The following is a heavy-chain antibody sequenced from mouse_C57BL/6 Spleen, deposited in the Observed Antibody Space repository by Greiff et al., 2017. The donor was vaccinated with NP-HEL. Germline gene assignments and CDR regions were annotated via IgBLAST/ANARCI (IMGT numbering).Heavy chain of an antibody. J-gene: IGHJ4*01. CDR2: IDPSDSYT. D-gene: IGHD2-5*01. CDR3: ARDYSNPLAMDY. V-gene: IGHV1-50*01. CDR1: GYTFTSYW. Sequence: VQLQQPGAELVKPGASVKLSCKASGYTFTSYWMQWVKQRPGQGLEWIGEIDPSDSYTNYNQKFKGKATLTVDTSSSTAYMQLSSLTSEDSAVYYCARDYSNPLAMDYWGQGTSVTVSS.